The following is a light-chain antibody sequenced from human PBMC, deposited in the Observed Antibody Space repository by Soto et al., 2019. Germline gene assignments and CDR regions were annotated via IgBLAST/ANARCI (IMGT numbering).Light chain of an antibody. CDR2: AND. V-gene: IGLV1-44*01. Sequence: QSVLTQPPSASGAPGQRVTLSCSGSTSNIGGHSVNWYRQLPGTAPKVVMFANDERPSGVPDRSSGSKSGTSASLVISGLQFEDEADYYCAAGDDSLGGHLVFGGGTKLTVL. CDR1: TSNIGGHS. CDR3: AAGDDSLGGHLV. J-gene: IGLJ2*01.